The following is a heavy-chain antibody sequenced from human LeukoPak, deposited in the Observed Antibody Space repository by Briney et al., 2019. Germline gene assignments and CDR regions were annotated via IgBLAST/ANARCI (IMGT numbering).Heavy chain of an antibody. D-gene: IGHD3-16*01. CDR2: FYNSGSS. CDR1: GGSIRDYY. CDR3: TRGAGWLIDY. Sequence: PSETLSLTCTVSGGSIRDYYRGWIRQPPGKGLEWIGYFYNSGSSTYNPSLKSRVTISVDTSKEQFSLKVNSVTAADTAVYYCTRGAGWLIDYWGQGILVTVSS. V-gene: IGHV4-59*01. J-gene: IGHJ4*02.